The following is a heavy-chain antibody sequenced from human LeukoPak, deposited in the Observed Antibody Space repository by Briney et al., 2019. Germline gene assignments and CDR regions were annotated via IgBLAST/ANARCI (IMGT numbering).Heavy chain of an antibody. D-gene: IGHD3-22*01. Sequence: PGGSLRLSCAASGFTFSSYAMSWVRQAPGKGLEWVSAISGSGGSTYYADSVKGRFTISRDNSKNTLYLQMNSLRAEDTAVYYCAKNYYYDNTGYWGAFDIWGQGTMVTVSS. V-gene: IGHV3-23*01. CDR3: AKNYYYDNTGYWGAFDI. CDR1: GFTFSSYA. J-gene: IGHJ3*02. CDR2: ISGSGGST.